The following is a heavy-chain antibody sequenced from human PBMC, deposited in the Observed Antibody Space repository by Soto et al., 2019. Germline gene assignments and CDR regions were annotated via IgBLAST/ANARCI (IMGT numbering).Heavy chain of an antibody. CDR1: GYTFSHYS. D-gene: IGHD6-19*01. CDR3: ARDHAGSGWFRFDY. V-gene: IGHV1-18*01. Sequence: QVQLVQSGVEVKKPGASVKVSCKASGYTFSHYSISWVRQAPGQGLEWMGWISAYNGDTNYAQEVQGRITLTTDTSTSTAYMELGSRRSDDTAVYYCARDHAGSGWFRFDYWGQGTLVAVSS. J-gene: IGHJ4*02. CDR2: ISAYNGDT.